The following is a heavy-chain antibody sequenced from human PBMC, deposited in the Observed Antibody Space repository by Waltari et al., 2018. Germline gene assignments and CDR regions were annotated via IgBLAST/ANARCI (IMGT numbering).Heavy chain of an antibody. J-gene: IGHJ3*02. V-gene: IGHV4-30-2*01. Sequence: QLQLQESGSGLVKPSQTLSLTCAVSGGSISSGGYSWSWIRQPPGKGLEWIGYIYHSGRTDYNPSLKSRVTISVDRSKNQFSLKLSSVTAADTAVYYCAREIYSNAFDIWGQGTMVTVSS. CDR2: IYHSGRT. D-gene: IGHD2-21*01. CDR3: AREIYSNAFDI. CDR1: GGSISSGGYS.